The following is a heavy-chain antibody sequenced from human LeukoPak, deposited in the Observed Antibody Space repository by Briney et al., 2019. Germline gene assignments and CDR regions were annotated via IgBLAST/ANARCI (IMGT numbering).Heavy chain of an antibody. Sequence: PGGSLRLSCAASGFTFSSYWMSWVRQAPGKGLEWGANIKQDGSEKYYVDSVKGRFTISRDNAKNSLYLQMNSLRAEDTAVYYCARDDYGTYRNFDYWGQGTLVTVSS. D-gene: IGHD4-11*01. CDR2: IKQDGSEK. CDR1: GFTFSSYW. CDR3: ARDDYGTYRNFDY. J-gene: IGHJ4*02. V-gene: IGHV3-7*01.